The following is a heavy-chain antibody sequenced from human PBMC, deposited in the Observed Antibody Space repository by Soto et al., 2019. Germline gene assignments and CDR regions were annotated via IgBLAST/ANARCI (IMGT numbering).Heavy chain of an antibody. J-gene: IGHJ4*02. Sequence: SETLSLTCTVSGGSISSSSYYWGWIRQPPGKRLEWIGSIYYSGSTYYNPSLKSRVTISVDTSKNQFSLKLSSVTAADTAVYYCAGHKGKYGSGTDFDYWGQGTLVTVSS. CDR2: IYYSGST. D-gene: IGHD3-10*01. CDR3: AGHKGKYGSGTDFDY. CDR1: GGSISSSSYY. V-gene: IGHV4-39*01.